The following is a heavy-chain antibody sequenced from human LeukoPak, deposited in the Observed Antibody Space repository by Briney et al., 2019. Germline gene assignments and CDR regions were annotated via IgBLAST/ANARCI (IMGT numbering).Heavy chain of an antibody. D-gene: IGHD6-25*01. V-gene: IGHV4-59*01. CDR2: IYYSGST. CDR3: AINKAAKSLDY. Sequence: SETLSLTCTVSGGSISSYCWSWIRQPPGKGLEWIGYIYYSGSTNYNPSLKSRVTMSVDTSRNQFSLKLSSVTAADTAVYYCAINKAAKSLDYWGQGTLVTVSS. J-gene: IGHJ4*02. CDR1: GGSISSYC.